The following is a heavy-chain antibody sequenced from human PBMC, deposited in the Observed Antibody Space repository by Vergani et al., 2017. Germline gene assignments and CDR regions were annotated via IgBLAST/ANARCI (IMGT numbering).Heavy chain of an antibody. CDR2: IGKDGIKT. V-gene: IGHV3-30*02. Sequence: QVQLVESAGGVVQSGGSLRLSCAASGFTFSNFGMHWIRQTPCKGLEWLAYIGKDGIKTRYRDAVKGRVTVSRDNSKDILYLQMDSLRSEDTALYYCAKYFGDSTDRFPDCWGPGTLVIVSS. D-gene: IGHD2-21*02. CDR1: GFTFSNFG. J-gene: IGHJ4*02. CDR3: AKYFGDSTDRFPDC.